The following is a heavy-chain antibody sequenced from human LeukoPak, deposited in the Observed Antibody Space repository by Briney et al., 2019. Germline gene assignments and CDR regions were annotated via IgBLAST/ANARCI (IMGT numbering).Heavy chain of an antibody. D-gene: IGHD4-17*01. CDR1: GDSFSSHY. V-gene: IGHV4-59*11. J-gene: IGHJ3*02. CDR3: ARDLVTVTKGFHI. CDR2: ITYIGST. Sequence: SETLSLTCAVAGDSFSSHYWTWIRQPPGKGLEWIGYITYIGSTNYNPSLKRRVTISIDTSKNQFSLKVSSVTAAYTAVYYCARDLVTVTKGFHIWVEGTMVSVSS.